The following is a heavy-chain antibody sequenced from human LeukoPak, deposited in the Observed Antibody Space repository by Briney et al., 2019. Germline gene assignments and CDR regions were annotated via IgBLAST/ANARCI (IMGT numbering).Heavy chain of an antibody. CDR1: GFTFSSYS. CDR2: ISSSSSTI. V-gene: IGHV3-48*01. Sequence: PGGSLRLSCAASGFTFSSYSMNWARQAPGKGLEWVSYISSSSSTIYYADSVKGRFTISRDNAKNSLYLQMNSLRAEDTAVYYCARDGRYSYGHNDLDYWGQGTLVTVSS. J-gene: IGHJ4*02. D-gene: IGHD5-18*01. CDR3: ARDGRYSYGHNDLDY.